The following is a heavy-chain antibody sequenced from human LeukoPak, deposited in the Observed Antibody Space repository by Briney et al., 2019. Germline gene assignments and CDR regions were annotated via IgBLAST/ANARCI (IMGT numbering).Heavy chain of an antibody. CDR1: GGSISSSY. Sequence: SETLSLTCTVSGGSISSSYWSWIRQPPGKGLEWIGYIYYSGSTNHNPSFKSRVAISVDTSKNQFSLKLSSVTAADTAVYYCATWGIAVAGTFDYWGQGTLVTVST. CDR3: ATWGIAVAGTFDY. V-gene: IGHV4-59*08. D-gene: IGHD6-19*01. CDR2: IYYSGST. J-gene: IGHJ4*02.